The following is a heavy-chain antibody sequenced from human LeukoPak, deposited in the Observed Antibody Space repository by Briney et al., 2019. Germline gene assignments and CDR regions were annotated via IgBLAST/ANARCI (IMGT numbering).Heavy chain of an antibody. J-gene: IGHJ4*02. D-gene: IGHD6-25*01. CDR1: GYTFTSYY. CDR3: ARVGSAAATADY. Sequence: ASVKVSCRASGYTFTSYYMHWRRQAPGQGPEWMGIINPRGGSTDYAQKFQGRVTMTSDTSTSTVYMELNSLIYEDTAVYFCARVGSAAATADYWGQGTLVTVSS. CDR2: INPRGGST. V-gene: IGHV1-46*01.